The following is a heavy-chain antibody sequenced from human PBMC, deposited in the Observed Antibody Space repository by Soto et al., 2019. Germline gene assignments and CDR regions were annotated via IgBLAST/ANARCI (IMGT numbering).Heavy chain of an antibody. D-gene: IGHD1-26*01. V-gene: IGHV4-59*01. CDR1: GGSISSYY. Sequence: PSETLSLTCTVSGGSISSYYWSWIRQPPGKGLEWIGYIYYSGSTNYNPSLKSRVTVSVDTSKNQFSLKLSSVTAADTAVYYCARDRVEWELLGGYYYYCMDVWGQGTTVTVSS. CDR3: ARDRVEWELLGGYYYYCMDV. J-gene: IGHJ6*02. CDR2: IYYSGST.